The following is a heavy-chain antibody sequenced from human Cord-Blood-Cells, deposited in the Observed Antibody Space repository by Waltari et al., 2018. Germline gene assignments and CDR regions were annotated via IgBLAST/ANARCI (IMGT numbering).Heavy chain of an antibody. J-gene: IGHJ3*02. Sequence: QVQLVQPGAEVQKPGASVQGTCKDSRYTFTGSYMYWVREACGQGLEWMGWINPNSGGTNYAQKCQGRVTMTRDTSSSTAYMELSRLRSDDTAVYYCARGSRRWLQSDAFDIWGQGTMVTVSS. D-gene: IGHD5-12*01. CDR3: ARGSRRWLQSDAFDI. CDR1: RYTFTGSY. V-gene: IGHV1-2*02. CDR2: INPNSGGT.